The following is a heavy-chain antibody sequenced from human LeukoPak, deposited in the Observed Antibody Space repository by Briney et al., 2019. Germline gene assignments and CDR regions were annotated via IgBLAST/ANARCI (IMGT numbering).Heavy chain of an antibody. D-gene: IGHD3-16*02. V-gene: IGHV3-23*01. Sequence: GRSLRLSCAASGFTFSNYAMNWVRQAPGKGLEWVSLISGSTGSTYYADSVKGRFSISRDNSKNTVYLQMNSLRVEDTAVYYCARVWEISFDSWGQGSLVTVSA. CDR1: GFTFSNYA. J-gene: IGHJ4*02. CDR3: ARVWEISFDS. CDR2: ISGSTGST.